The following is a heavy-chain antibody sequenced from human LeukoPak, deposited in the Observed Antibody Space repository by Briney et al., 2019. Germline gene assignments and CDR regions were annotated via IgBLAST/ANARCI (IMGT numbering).Heavy chain of an antibody. CDR3: ATTRPYGTTWAGAFED. D-gene: IGHD6-19*01. J-gene: IGHJ4*01. CDR2: VTSRRGT. Sequence: GGSLRLSCAASEFTLSTHGLSWVRQAPGKRLEWVSTVTSRRGTHYTDPVQGRFITSRDNSENTFVLEMNSLRAEATAVYYCATTRPYGTTWAGAFEDWGQGTPVTVSS. V-gene: IGHV3-23*01. CDR1: EFTLSTHG.